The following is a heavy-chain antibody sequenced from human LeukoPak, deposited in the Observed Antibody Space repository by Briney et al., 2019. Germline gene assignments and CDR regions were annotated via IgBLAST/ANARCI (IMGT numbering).Heavy chain of an antibody. V-gene: IGHV3-23*01. CDR1: GFTFTSYS. D-gene: IGHD6-13*01. CDR3: AKEPPSKYSSSWVLWDY. J-gene: IGHJ4*02. CDR2: ISSSGANT. Sequence: GGSLRLSCAASGFTFTSYSMSWVRQAPGKGLEWVSAISSSGANTYYADSVKGRFTISRDNSKNTLYLQMNSLRAEDTAVYYCAKEPPSKYSSSWVLWDYWGQGTLVTVSS.